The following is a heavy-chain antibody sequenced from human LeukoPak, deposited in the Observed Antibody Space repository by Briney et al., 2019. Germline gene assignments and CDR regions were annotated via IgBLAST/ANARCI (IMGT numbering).Heavy chain of an antibody. CDR1: GFTFSSYA. D-gene: IGHD4-23*01. V-gene: IGHV3-64D*06. J-gene: IGHJ4*02. CDR2: ISSNGGST. CDR3: VKGGDYGGNSGYFDY. Sequence: PGGSLRLSCSASGFTFSSYAMHWVRQAPGKGLEYVSAISSNGGSTYYADSVKGRFTISRDNSKNTLYLQMSSQRAEDTAVYYCVKGGDYGGNSGYFDYWGQGTLVTVSS.